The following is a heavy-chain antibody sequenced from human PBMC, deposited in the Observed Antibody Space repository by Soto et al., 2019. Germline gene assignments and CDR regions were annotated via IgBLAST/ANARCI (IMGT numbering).Heavy chain of an antibody. CDR1: GGSIRSYY. CDR3: ARVYAYYFDF. J-gene: IGHJ4*02. CDR2: TYYSGST. Sequence: SETLSLTCTVSGGSIRSYYWSWIRQPPGKGLEWIGYTYYSGSTNYNPSLKSRVTISVDTSKNQFSLKLSSVTAADTAVYYCARVYAYYFDFWGQGTLVTVSS. D-gene: IGHD2-8*01. V-gene: IGHV4-59*01.